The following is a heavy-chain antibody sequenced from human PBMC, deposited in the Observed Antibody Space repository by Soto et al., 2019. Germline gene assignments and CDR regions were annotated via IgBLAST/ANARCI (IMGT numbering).Heavy chain of an antibody. J-gene: IGHJ4*02. D-gene: IGHD3-10*01. Sequence: QVQLVQSGAEVKKPGSSVKVSCKASGGTFSSYTISWVRQAPGQGLEWMGRIIPILGIANYAQKFQGRVTMTADKSTSTADMELSSLRSEDTAVYYCAREGLLWPVSYYFDYWGQGTLVTVSS. CDR1: GGTFSSYT. V-gene: IGHV1-69*08. CDR2: IIPILGIA. CDR3: AREGLLWPVSYYFDY.